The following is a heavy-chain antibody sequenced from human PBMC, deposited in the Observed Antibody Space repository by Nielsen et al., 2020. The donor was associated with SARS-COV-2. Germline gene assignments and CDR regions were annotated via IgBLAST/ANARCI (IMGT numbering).Heavy chain of an antibody. CDR1: GFTFGDYA. J-gene: IGHJ4*02. V-gene: IGHV3-49*03. CDR2: IRSKAYGGTT. Sequence: SLKISCTASGFTFGDYAMSWFRQAPGKGLEWVGFIRSKAYGGTTEYAASVKGRFTISRDDSKSIAYLQMNSLKTEDTAVYYCTHMVRGFRGGDYWGQGTLVTVSS. D-gene: IGHD3-10*01. CDR3: THMVRGFRGGDY.